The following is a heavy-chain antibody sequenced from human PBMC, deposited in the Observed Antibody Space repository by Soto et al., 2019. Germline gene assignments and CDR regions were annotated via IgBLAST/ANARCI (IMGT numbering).Heavy chain of an antibody. CDR3: AIPLPKQQLVRGAFDH. CDR1: GGTFRNYA. CDR2: SIPVFGTA. J-gene: IGHJ4*02. V-gene: IGHV1-69*01. Sequence: QVQLVQSGAEVKKPGSSVKLSCKTSGGTFRNYAINWVRQAPGQGLEWMGGSIPVFGTANYAQTFQGRFTITADESTSTAYMELRSLRSEDTAVYYCAIPLPKQQLVRGAFDHWGQCTLVTVAS. D-gene: IGHD6-13*01.